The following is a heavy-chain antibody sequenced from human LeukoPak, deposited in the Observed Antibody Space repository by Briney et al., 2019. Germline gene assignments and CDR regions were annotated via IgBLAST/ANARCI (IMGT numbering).Heavy chain of an antibody. CDR3: ARVPYYDFWSSYFTPTGGLNWFDP. V-gene: IGHV1-2*06. CDR1: GYTFTGYY. CDR2: INPNSGGT. J-gene: IGHJ5*02. Sequence: GASVKVSCKASGYTFTGYYMHWVRQAPGQGLEWMGRINPNSGGTNYAQKFQGRVTMTRDTSISTAYMELSRLRSDDTAVYYCARVPYYDFWSSYFTPTGGLNWFDPWGQGTLVTVSS. D-gene: IGHD3-3*01.